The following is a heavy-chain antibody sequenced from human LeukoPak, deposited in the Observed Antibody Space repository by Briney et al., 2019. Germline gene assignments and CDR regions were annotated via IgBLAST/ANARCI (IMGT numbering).Heavy chain of an antibody. CDR3: ARDIVVVVAAHNWFDP. J-gene: IGHJ5*02. CDR1: GYTFTSYY. D-gene: IGHD2-15*01. Sequence: ASVKVSCKASGYTFTSYYMHWVRQAPGQGLEWMGWINPNSGGTNYAQKFQGRVTMTRDTSISTAYMELSRLRSDDTAVYYCARDIVVVVAAHNWFDPWGQGTLVTVSS. CDR2: INPNSGGT. V-gene: IGHV1-2*02.